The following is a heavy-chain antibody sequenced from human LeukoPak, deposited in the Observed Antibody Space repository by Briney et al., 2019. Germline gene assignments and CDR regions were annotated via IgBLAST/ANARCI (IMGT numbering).Heavy chain of an antibody. CDR2: ISGSGGST. D-gene: IGHD3-10*01. J-gene: IGHJ4*02. V-gene: IGHV3-23*01. CDR3: ARVYGSGSYAAFDY. CDR1: GFTFSSYA. Sequence: GGSLRLSCAASGFTFSSYAMSWVRQAPGKGLEWVSAISGSGGSTYYADSVKGRFTISRDNSKNTLYLQMNSLRAGDTAVYYCARVYGSGSYAAFDYWGQGTLVTVSS.